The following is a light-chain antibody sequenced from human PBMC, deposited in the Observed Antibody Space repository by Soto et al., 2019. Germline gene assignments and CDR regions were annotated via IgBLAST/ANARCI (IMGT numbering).Light chain of an antibody. J-gene: IGKJ5*01. Sequence: IGLTQSPGTLSLSPLERSTLSCRAGQSVRSTYLGWYQHKRGQAPRLLICGTSNRATGIPDRFSGSGSGTDFTLSITGLEPEDSAVYYCQQYGSSPSITFGQGTRLEIK. CDR3: QQYGSSPSIT. CDR2: GTS. V-gene: IGKV3-20*01. CDR1: QSVRSTY.